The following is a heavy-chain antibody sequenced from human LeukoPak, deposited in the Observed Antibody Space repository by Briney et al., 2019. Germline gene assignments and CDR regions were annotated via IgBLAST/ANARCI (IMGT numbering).Heavy chain of an antibody. Sequence: SETLSLTCTVSGGSISSYYWSWIRQPPGKGLEWIGYIYYSGSTNYNPSLKSRVTISVDTSKNQFSLKLSSVTAADTAVYYCASAPRDYYGSSGYAFDYWGQGTLVTVSS. CDR1: GGSISSYY. CDR2: IYYSGST. V-gene: IGHV4-59*01. CDR3: ASAPRDYYGSSGYAFDY. J-gene: IGHJ4*02. D-gene: IGHD3-22*01.